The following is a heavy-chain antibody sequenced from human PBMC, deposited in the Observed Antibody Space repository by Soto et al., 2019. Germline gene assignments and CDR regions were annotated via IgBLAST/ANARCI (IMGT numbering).Heavy chain of an antibody. CDR3: AKNSGWFNT. CDR2: ISYDGSNK. V-gene: IGHV3-30-3*02. J-gene: IGHJ5*02. CDR1: GFTFSSYA. Sequence: GGSLRLSCAASGFTFSSYAMHWVRQAPGKGLEWVAVISYDGSNKYYADSVKGRFTISRDYSINTVFLQMNSLRADDTALYFCAKNSGWFNTWGQGALVTVSS. D-gene: IGHD3-10*01.